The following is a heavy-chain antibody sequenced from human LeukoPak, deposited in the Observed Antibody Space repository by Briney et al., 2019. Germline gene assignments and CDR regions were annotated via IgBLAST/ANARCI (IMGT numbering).Heavy chain of an antibody. V-gene: IGHV1-69*06. CDR1: GDTFSSYS. CDR2: IIPIFGTA. J-gene: IGHJ4*02. Sequence: SVKVSCKASGDTFSSYSISWVRQAPGQGLEWMGGIIPIFGTANYAQTFQGRVTITADKSTSTAYMELSSLRSEDTAVYYCASLKDGYNHLFDYWGQGTLVTVSS. D-gene: IGHD5-24*01. CDR3: ASLKDGYNHLFDY.